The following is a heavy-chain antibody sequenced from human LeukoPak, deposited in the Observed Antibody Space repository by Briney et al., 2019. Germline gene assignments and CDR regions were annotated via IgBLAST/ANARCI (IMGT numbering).Heavy chain of an antibody. CDR3: ANFPVSADWWQAATVY. CDR1: GFTFSSYE. V-gene: IGHV3-48*03. CDR2: ISSSGSTI. Sequence: GGSLRLSCAASGFTFSSYEMNWVRQAPGKGLEWVSYISSSGSTIYYADSVKGRFTISRDNAKNSLYLQMNSLRAEDTAVYYCANFPVSADWWQAATVYWGQGTLVTVSS. J-gene: IGHJ4*02. D-gene: IGHD2-15*01.